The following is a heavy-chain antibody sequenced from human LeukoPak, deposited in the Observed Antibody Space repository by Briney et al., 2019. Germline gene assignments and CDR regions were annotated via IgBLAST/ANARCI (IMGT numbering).Heavy chain of an antibody. J-gene: IGHJ4*02. D-gene: IGHD4-23*01. Sequence: SETLSLTCTVSGGSISSSSYYWGWIRQPPGKGLEWIGSIYYSGSTYYNPSLKSRVTISVDTSKNQFSLKLSSVTAADTAVYYCDYGGNLGIRSLDYWGQGTLVTVSS. CDR1: GGSISSSSYY. CDR3: DYGGNLGIRSLDY. V-gene: IGHV4-39*01. CDR2: IYYSGST.